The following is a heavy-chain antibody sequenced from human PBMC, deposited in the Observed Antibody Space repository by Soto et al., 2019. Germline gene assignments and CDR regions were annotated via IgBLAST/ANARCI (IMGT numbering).Heavy chain of an antibody. Sequence: QVQLVQSGVEVREPGASVKVSCKTVRYIFTNYGVSWVRQAPGQGLEGMGWITTYNGNTEYAQKFQGSVTMTTDASTSTAYMELGSLRPDDTAIYYCARALTGYGMDVWGQGPTVTVSS. CDR3: ARALTGYGMDV. V-gene: IGHV1-18*01. J-gene: IGHJ6*02. CDR1: RYIFTNYG. CDR2: ITTYNGNT.